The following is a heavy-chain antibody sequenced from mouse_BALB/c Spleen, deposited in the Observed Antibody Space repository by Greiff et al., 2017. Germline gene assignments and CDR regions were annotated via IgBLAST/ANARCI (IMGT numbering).Heavy chain of an antibody. V-gene: IGHV5-4*02. Sequence: DVQLVESGGGLVKPGGSLKLSCAASGFTFSDYYMYWVRQTPEKRLEWVATISDGGSYTYYPDSVKGRFTISRDNAKNNLYLQMSSLKSEDTAMYYCARGRFAYWGQGTLVTVSA. CDR2: ISDGGSYT. J-gene: IGHJ3*01. CDR1: GFTFSDYY. CDR3: ARGRFAY.